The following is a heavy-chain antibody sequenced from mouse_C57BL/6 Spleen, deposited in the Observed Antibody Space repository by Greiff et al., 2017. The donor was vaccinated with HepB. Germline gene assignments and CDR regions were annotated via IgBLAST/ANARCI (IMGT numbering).Heavy chain of an antibody. D-gene: IGHD2-4*01. J-gene: IGHJ2*01. V-gene: IGHV1-15*01. Sequence: QVQLQQSGAELVRPGASVTLSCKASGYTFTDYEMHWVKQTPVHGLEWIGAIDPETGGTAYNQKFKGKAILTADKASSTADMELRSLTSEDSAVHYCTRYPTMITTVYFDYWGQGTTLTVSS. CDR3: TRYPTMITTVYFDY. CDR1: GYTFTDYE. CDR2: IDPETGGT.